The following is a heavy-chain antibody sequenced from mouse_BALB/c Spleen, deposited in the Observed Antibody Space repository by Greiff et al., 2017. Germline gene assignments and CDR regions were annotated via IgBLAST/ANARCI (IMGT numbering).Heavy chain of an antibody. V-gene: IGHV2-2*02. D-gene: IGHD1-1*01. CDR2: IWSGGST. CDR3: ARGARGRGYFDY. CDR1: GFSLTSYG. Sequence: VQLVESGPGLVQPSQSLSITCTVSGFSLTSYGVHWVRQSPGKGLEWLGVIWSGGSTDYNAAFISRLSISKDNSKSQVFFKMNSLQANDTAIYYCARGARGRGYFDYWGQGTTLTVSS. J-gene: IGHJ2*01.